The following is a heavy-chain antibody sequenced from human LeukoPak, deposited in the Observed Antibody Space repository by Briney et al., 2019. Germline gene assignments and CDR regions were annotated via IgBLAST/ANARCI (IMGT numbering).Heavy chain of an antibody. J-gene: IGHJ5*02. CDR3: ARAGSLLGLGH. Sequence: SETLSLTRTVSGVSISTYYWSWIRQPPGKGLEWIGYTHYSGSTNYNPSLKSRVTISLDTSKNQFSLKLSSVTAADTAVYYCARAGSLLGLGHWGQGTLVTVSS. CDR2: THYSGST. CDR1: GVSISTYY. V-gene: IGHV4-59*01. D-gene: IGHD6-25*01.